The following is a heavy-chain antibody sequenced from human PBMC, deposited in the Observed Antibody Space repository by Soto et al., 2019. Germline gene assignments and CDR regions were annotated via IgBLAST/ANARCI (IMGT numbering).Heavy chain of an antibody. V-gene: IGHV3-33*08. D-gene: IGHD2-21*02. CDR2: IWYDGSNK. Sequence: GRSLRLSCSASGFTFSSYGMHWVRQAPGKGLEWVAVIWYDGSNKYYADSVKGRFTISRDNSKNTLYLQMNSLRAEDTAVYYCARDRGASTYCGGDCYSSYYYYGMDVWGQGTTVTVSS. J-gene: IGHJ6*02. CDR1: GFTFSSYG. CDR3: ARDRGASTYCGGDCYSSYYYYGMDV.